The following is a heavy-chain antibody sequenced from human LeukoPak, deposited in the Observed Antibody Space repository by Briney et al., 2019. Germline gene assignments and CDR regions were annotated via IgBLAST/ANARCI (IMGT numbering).Heavy chain of an antibody. V-gene: IGHV1-18*01. D-gene: IGHD3-16*02. CDR2: ISAYNGNT. J-gene: IGHJ4*02. Sequence: ASVKVSCKASGHTFTSYGISWVRQAPGQGLEWMGWISAYNGNTNYAQKLQGRVTMTTDTSTSTAYMELRSLRSDDTAVYYCARDLRYVWGSYRYPLHYFDYWGQGTLVTVSS. CDR1: GHTFTSYG. CDR3: ARDLRYVWGSYRYPLHYFDY.